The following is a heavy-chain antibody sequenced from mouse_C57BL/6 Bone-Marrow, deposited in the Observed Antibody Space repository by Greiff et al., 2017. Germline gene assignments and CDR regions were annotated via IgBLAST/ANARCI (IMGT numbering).Heavy chain of an antibody. CDR1: GYAFSSSW. J-gene: IGHJ2*01. V-gene: IGHV1-82*01. CDR2: IYPGDGDT. D-gene: IGHD1-3*01. Sequence: VQRVESGPELVKPGASVKISCKASGYAFSSSWMNWVKQRPGKGLEWIGRIYPGDGDTTYNGKFKGKATLTADKSSSTAYMQLSSLTSEDSAVYFCARITFDYWGQGTTLTVSS. CDR3: ARITFDY.